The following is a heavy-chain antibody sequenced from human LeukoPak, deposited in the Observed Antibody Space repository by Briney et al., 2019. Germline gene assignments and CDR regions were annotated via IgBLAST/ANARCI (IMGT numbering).Heavy chain of an antibody. CDR1: GFTFSSYW. CDR3: ASHPVTYYYDSSYAFDI. Sequence: GGSLRLSCAASGFTFSSYWMSWVRQAPGKGLEWVANIKQDGSEKYYVDSVKGRFTISRDNAKNSLYLQMNSLRAEDTAVYYCASHPVTYYYDSSYAFDIWGQGTMVTVSS. V-gene: IGHV3-7*01. J-gene: IGHJ3*02. D-gene: IGHD3-22*01. CDR2: IKQDGSEK.